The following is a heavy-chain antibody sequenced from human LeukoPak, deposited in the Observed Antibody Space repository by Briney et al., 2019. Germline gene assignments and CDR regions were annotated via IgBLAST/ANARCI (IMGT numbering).Heavy chain of an antibody. J-gene: IGHJ4*02. CDR2: INHRGAT. CDR3: ATRGTYGSGSYFY. Sequence: PSETLSLTCAVFGGSLSDHDWSWIRQPPGKGLEWIGEINHRGATNYNPSLKSRVTLSLDTSKNQVSLKLNSLTAADTAVYYCATRGTYGSGSYFYWGQGTLVTVSS. V-gene: IGHV4-34*01. D-gene: IGHD3-10*01. CDR1: GGSLSDHD.